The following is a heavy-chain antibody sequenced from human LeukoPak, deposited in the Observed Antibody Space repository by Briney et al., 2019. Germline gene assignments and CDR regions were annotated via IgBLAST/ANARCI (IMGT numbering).Heavy chain of an antibody. Sequence: GGSLRLSCAASGFTFSDYYMNWIRQAPGKGLGWISYISSTSTYTNYADSVKGRFTISRDNAKNSLYLQMNSLRAEDTAVYYCARDSDPYGSGSIEAVDYWGQGTLVTVSS. CDR2: ISSTSTYT. J-gene: IGHJ4*02. D-gene: IGHD3-10*01. CDR1: GFTFSDYY. CDR3: ARDSDPYGSGSIEAVDY. V-gene: IGHV3-11*06.